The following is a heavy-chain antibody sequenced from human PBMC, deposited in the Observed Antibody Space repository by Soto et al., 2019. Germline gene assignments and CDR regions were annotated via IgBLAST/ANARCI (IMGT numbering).Heavy chain of an antibody. CDR1: GYTFTGYY. V-gene: IGHV1-2*04. D-gene: IGHD6-19*01. J-gene: IGHJ6*02. Sequence: ASVKVSCKASGYTFTGYYMHWVRQAPGQGPEWMGWINPNSGGTNYAQKFQGWVTMTRDTSISTAYMELSRLRSDDTAVYYCARTPIAVAGGYYYYGMDVWGQGTTVTVSS. CDR3: ARTPIAVAGGYYYYGMDV. CDR2: INPNSGGT.